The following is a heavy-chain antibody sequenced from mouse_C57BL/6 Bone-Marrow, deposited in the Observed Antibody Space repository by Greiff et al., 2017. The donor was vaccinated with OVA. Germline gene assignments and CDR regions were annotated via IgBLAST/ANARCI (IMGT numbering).Heavy chain of an antibody. CDR2: INPYNGGT. Sequence: EVKLMESGPVLVKPGASVKMSCKASGYTFTDYYMNWVKQSHGKSLEWIGVINPYNGGTSYNQKFKGKATLTVDKSSSTAYMELNSLTSEDSAVYYCARTGIYFYFDYWGQGTTLTVSS. CDR1: GYTFTDYY. D-gene: IGHD4-1*01. CDR3: ARTGIYFYFDY. V-gene: IGHV1-19*01. J-gene: IGHJ2*01.